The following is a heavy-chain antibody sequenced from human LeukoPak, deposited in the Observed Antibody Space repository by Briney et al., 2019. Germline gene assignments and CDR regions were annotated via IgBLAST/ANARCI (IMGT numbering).Heavy chain of an antibody. V-gene: IGHV4-39*07. J-gene: IGHJ4*02. CDR3: ARDTLGEGEDANYAVYYFDY. CDR1: GGSITSRSNY. D-gene: IGHD4/OR15-4a*01. Sequence: SETLSLTCTVSGGSITSRSNYWGWIRQPPGKGLEWIESVNYSGSTYYNPSLKSRVTISVDTSKNQSSLKLISVPAADTAVYYCARDTLGEGEDANYAVYYFDYWGQGTPVTVSS. CDR2: VNYSGST.